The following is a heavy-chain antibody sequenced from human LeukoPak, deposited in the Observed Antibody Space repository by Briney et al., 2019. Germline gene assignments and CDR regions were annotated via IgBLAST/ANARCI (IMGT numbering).Heavy chain of an antibody. Sequence: ASVKVSCKASGYTFSSYYMHWVRQAPGQGLEWMGIINPSGGSTSYAQKFQGRVTMTRDMSTSTVYMELRSLRSEDTAVYYCAREYPGIAVAGTFEFGYWGQGTLVTVSS. CDR1: GYTFSSYY. D-gene: IGHD6-19*01. CDR3: AREYPGIAVAGTFEFGY. J-gene: IGHJ4*02. CDR2: INPSGGST. V-gene: IGHV1-46*01.